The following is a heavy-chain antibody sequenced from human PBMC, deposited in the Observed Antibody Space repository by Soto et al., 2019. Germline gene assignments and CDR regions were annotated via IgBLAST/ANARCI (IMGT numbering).Heavy chain of an antibody. V-gene: IGHV3-48*02. CDR3: ARDQYNWNYLLYGMDV. CDR2: ISSSSSTI. J-gene: IGHJ6*02. Sequence: EVQLVESGGGLVQPGGSLRLSCAASGFTFSSYSMNWVRQAPGKGLEWVSYISSSSSTIYYADSVKGRFTISRDNAKNSLYLQMNSLRDEDTAVYYWARDQYNWNYLLYGMDVWGQGTTVTVSS. CDR1: GFTFSSYS. D-gene: IGHD1-7*01.